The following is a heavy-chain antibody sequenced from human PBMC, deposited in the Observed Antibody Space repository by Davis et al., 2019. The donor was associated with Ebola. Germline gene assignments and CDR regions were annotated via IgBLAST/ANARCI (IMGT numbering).Heavy chain of an antibody. CDR3: ARGYWYFDL. CDR2: IYPGDSDT. CDR1: GYTFTSYW. V-gene: IGHV5-51*01. Sequence: GESLKISCTASGYTFTSYWIGWVRQLPGKGLEWMGIIYPGDSDTRYSPSFQGQVTISADKSIGTAYLQWSSLKASDTAMYYCARGYWYFDLWGRGTLVTFSS. J-gene: IGHJ2*01.